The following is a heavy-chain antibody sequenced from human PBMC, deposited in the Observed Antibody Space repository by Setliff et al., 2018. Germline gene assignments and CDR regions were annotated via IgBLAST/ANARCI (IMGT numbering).Heavy chain of an antibody. CDR3: IKEGGRILDNWSAP. Sequence: PGGSLRLSCGTSGFTFDVSGMSWVRQAPGKGLEWVAFIRYDGSNKYYADSVKGRFTISRDNSKNTLYLQMNSLKTEDTAVYYCIKEGGRILDNWSAPWGQGTLVTVSS. CDR1: GFTFDVSG. J-gene: IGHJ5*02. CDR2: IRYDGSNK. D-gene: IGHD3-9*01. V-gene: IGHV3-30*02.